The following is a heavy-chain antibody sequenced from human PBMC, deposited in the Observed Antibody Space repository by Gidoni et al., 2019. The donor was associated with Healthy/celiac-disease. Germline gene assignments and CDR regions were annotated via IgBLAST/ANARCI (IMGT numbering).Heavy chain of an antibody. CDR3: ARDTTSIAARPGWFDP. CDR2: IIPSLGIA. CDR1: GGPFSSYA. V-gene: IGHV1-69*04. Sequence: QVPLVQSGAEVKKPGSSVKVSCKASGGPFSSYAISWVRQAPGQGLEWMGRIIPSLGIANYAQKFQGRVTITADKSTSTAYMELSSLRSEDTAVYYCARDTTSIAARPGWFDPWGQGTLVTVSS. D-gene: IGHD6-6*01. J-gene: IGHJ5*02.